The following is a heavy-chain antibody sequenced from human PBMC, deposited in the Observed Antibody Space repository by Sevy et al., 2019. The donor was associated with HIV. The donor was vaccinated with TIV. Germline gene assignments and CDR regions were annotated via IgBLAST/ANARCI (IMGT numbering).Heavy chain of an antibody. CDR2: ISYDGDTK. Sequence: GSLRRSCAASGFTFRTHAMHWVRQAPGKGLEWVTVISYDGDTKYYADSVKGRFTISRDNSKNTLFLQLNSLRLDDTAVYYCARDAGYSTDWYPSDYWGQGTLVTVSS. J-gene: IGHJ4*02. CDR3: ARDAGYSTDWYPSDY. V-gene: IGHV3-30-3*01. CDR1: GFTFRTHA. D-gene: IGHD6-19*01.